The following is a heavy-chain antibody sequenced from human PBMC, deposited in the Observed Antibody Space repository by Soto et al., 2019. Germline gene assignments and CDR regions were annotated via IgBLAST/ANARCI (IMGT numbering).Heavy chain of an antibody. CDR2: ISSDGNNQ. CDR1: GFTSSSCV. V-gene: IGHV3-30*18. CDR3: AKERGVLDAFDM. D-gene: IGHD3-10*01. J-gene: IGHJ3*02. Sequence: QVQLVESGGGVVQPGTSLRLSCAASGFTSSSCVIHWVRQAPGKGLEWLAVISSDGNNQYYADSVKGRFTISRDNSKRTLYLQVNSLRAEDTAVYFCAKERGVLDAFDMWGQGTMVTVS.